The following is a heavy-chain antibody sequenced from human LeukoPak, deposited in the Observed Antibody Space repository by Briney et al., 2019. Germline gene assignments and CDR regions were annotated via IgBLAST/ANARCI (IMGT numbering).Heavy chain of an antibody. D-gene: IGHD2-2*01. V-gene: IGHV3-11*01. CDR2: ISLSGGTI. J-gene: IGHJ4*02. CDR1: GFKIDDYY. CDR3: ARDFPTITSWYYFDS. Sequence: GGSLRLSCAASGFKIDDYYMSWIRQAPGKGLEWVSHISLSGGTIHYADSVKGRFTVSRDNAKNSLYLQMNSLRAEDTAVYYCARDFPTITSWYYFDSWGQGALVVVSS.